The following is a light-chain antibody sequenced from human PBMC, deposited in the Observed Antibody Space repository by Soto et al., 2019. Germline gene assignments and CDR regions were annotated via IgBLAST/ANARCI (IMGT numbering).Light chain of an antibody. Sequence: EVFLTQAPAALSLSPGDRGTLSCRARQNVSRSVAWYQQKPGPGPRLVIYDASIRATGIPARFSGSGSWTDVTLTISGREPEDFGVYSCQERISLPRWLTVGGGTKVEIK. J-gene: IGKJ4*01. CDR1: QNVSRS. CDR2: DAS. V-gene: IGKV3-11*01. CDR3: QERISLPRWLT.